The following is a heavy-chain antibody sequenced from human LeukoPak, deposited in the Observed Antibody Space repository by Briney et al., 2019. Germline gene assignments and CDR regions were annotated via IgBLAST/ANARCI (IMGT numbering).Heavy chain of an antibody. CDR1: GFTFSSYA. V-gene: IGHV3-23*01. D-gene: IGHD3-22*01. Sequence: GGSLRLSCAASGFTFSSYAMSWVRQAPGKGLEWVSAISGSGGSTYYADSVKGRFTISRDNSKNTLYLQMNSLRAEDTAVYYCAKDLYYDSSGYLPYHFDYWGQGTLVTVSS. CDR2: ISGSGGST. J-gene: IGHJ4*02. CDR3: AKDLYYDSSGYLPYHFDY.